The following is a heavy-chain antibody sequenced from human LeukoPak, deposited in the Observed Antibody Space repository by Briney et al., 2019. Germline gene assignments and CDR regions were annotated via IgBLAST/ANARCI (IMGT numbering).Heavy chain of an antibody. CDR3: ARDGFGTGSN. J-gene: IGHJ4*02. CDR1: GFSFGSHG. Sequence: GGSLRLSCTASGFSFGSHGMHWVRQAPGKGLEWVANIKQDGSEKNYVDSVKGRFIISRDNAKNSLYLQMNTLRADDTAVYYCARDGFGTGSNWGQGTLVTVSS. CDR2: IKQDGSEK. D-gene: IGHD3-16*01. V-gene: IGHV3-7*03.